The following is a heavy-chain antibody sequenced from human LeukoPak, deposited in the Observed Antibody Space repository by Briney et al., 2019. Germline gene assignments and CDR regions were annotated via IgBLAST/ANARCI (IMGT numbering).Heavy chain of an antibody. CDR1: GFTFSSYW. V-gene: IGHV3-74*01. CDR3: ASVRYCSGTSTGCYSWFDR. J-gene: IGHJ5*02. CDR2: INDDGSRT. D-gene: IGHD2-2*01. Sequence: GGSLRLSCVASGFTFSSYWMHWVRQAPGKGLVWVSRINDDGSRTNYADSVKGRFTISRDNAKNTLYLQMNSLRAEDTAVYYCASVRYCSGTSTGCYSWFDRWGEGTLVTVSS.